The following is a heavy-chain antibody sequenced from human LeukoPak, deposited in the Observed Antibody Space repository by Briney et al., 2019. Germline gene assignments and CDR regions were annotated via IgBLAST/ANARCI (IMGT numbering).Heavy chain of an antibody. D-gene: IGHD3-3*01. CDR3: ASNSLRFLEWLLPDDYYYMDV. CDR2: IIPILGIA. CDR1: GGTFSSYT. V-gene: IGHV1-69*02. J-gene: IGHJ6*03. Sequence: SVKVSCKASGGTFSSYTISWVRQAPGQGLEWMGRIIPILGIANYAQKFQGRVTITADKSTSTAYMELSRLRSDDTAVYYCASNSLRFLEWLLPDDYYYMDVWGKGTTVTVSS.